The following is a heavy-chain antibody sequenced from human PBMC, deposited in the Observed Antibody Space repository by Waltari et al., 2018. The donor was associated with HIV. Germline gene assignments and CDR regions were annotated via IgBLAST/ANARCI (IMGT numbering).Heavy chain of an antibody. D-gene: IGHD3-16*01. V-gene: IGHV3-21*01. CDR3: VRGGEGTYGDY. J-gene: IGHJ4*02. CDR2: ISRDSRYI. Sequence: DVQLVESGGGLVKPGGSLRLACAGSGFSFSYYSMNWVRQAPGKGLGWVSSISRDSRYIYYEDSVKGRFTISRDNARNSLFLQMNSLRADDTAVYYCVRGGEGTYGDYWGQGTLVTVSS. CDR1: GFSFSYYS.